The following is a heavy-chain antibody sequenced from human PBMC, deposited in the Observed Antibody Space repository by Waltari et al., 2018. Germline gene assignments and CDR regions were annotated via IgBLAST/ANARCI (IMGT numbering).Heavy chain of an antibody. CDR1: GGSFSGHY. D-gene: IGHD6-13*01. V-gene: IGHV4-34*01. Sequence: QVQLQQWGAGLLKPSETLSLTCAVYGGSFSGHYWSWIRQPPGKGLEWIGEINHSGSTNYKLSLKSRVTISVGTPKNQFSRKLSSVTAADTAVYYCARGVAAESHYYSYMDVWGKGTTVTVSS. J-gene: IGHJ6*03. CDR2: INHSGST. CDR3: ARGVAAESHYYSYMDV.